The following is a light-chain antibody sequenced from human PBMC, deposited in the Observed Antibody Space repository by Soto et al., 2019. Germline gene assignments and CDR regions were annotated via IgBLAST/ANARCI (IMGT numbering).Light chain of an antibody. CDR1: ASDIGGYTF. Sequence: SALTQPPSASGSPGQSVAISCTGTASDIGGYTFVSWYQQHPGKAPKLLIYDVNKSPSGVPDRFSGSKSGNTASLTVSGLQAEDEADYYCSAHGGTNPYVFGTGTKLTVL. V-gene: IGLV2-8*01. CDR2: DVN. J-gene: IGLJ1*01. CDR3: SAHGGTNPYV.